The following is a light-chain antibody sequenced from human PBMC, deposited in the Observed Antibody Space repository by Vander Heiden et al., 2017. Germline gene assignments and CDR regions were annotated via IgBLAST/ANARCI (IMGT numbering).Light chain of an antibody. Sequence: QAVLTQPSSLSASTRTSASLTCALRSCLNVDAYRIYWYQQKPGSPPQYLLSYTSDSDKQQVSGVPSRFSGSKDDSANAGILLISGLQSEDEADYYCMIWHSSAYVFGTGTKVTVL. J-gene: IGLJ1*01. CDR3: MIWHSSAYV. CDR2: YTSDSDK. V-gene: IGLV5-45*03. CDR1: SCLNVDAYR.